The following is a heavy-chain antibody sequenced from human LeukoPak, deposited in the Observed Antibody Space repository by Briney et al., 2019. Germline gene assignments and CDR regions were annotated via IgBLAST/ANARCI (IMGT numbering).Heavy chain of an antibody. Sequence: GESLKISCKGSGYSFTNYWIGWVRQMPEKGLEWMGIIYPADSDTRYSPSFQGQVTISADKSISTAYLQWSSLKASDTAMYYCARPIAVSGLWYFDLWGRGTLVTVSS. J-gene: IGHJ2*01. V-gene: IGHV5-51*01. CDR1: GYSFTNYW. D-gene: IGHD6-19*01. CDR3: ARPIAVSGLWYFDL. CDR2: IYPADSDT.